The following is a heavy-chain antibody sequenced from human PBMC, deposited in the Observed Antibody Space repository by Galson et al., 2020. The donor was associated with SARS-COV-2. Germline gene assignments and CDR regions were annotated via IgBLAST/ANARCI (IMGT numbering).Heavy chain of an antibody. CDR2: ISWNGGSV. D-gene: IGHD6-13*01. Sequence: GGSLRLSCAASGFTFNDYAMHWVRQAPGKGLEWVSGISWNGGSVAYADSVKGRFTISRDNAKNSLYLQMNSLRPEDTALYYCVKLRGVAAAADAFDMWGQGTMVTVSS. J-gene: IGHJ3*02. CDR1: GFTFNDYA. V-gene: IGHV3-9*01. CDR3: VKLRGVAAAADAFDM.